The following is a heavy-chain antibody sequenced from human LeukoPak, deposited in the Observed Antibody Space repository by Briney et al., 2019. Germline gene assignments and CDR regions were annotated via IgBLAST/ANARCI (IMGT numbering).Heavy chain of an antibody. CDR2: IYHSGST. CDR3: ARDRGNLDY. CDR1: GGSINSGYY. V-gene: IGHV4-38-2*02. J-gene: IGHJ4*02. D-gene: IGHD1-14*01. Sequence: SETLSLTCTVSGGSINSGYYWGWIRQPPGKGLEWIGSIYHSGSTYCDPSLKSRVTISVDTSKNQFSLKLSSVTAADTAVYYCARDRGNLDYWGQGTLVTVSS.